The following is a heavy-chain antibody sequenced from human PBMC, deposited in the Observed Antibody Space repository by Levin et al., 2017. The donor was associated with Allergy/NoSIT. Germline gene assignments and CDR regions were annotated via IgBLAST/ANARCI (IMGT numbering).Heavy chain of an antibody. CDR3: AKDLVGDGPTDYGDRSPSFDY. D-gene: IGHD4-17*01. CDR2: ISGSGGST. V-gene: IGHV3-23*01. Sequence: PGGSLRLSCAASGFTFSSYAMSWVRQAPGKGLEWVSAISGSGGSTYYADSVKGRFTISRDNSKNTLYLQMNSLRAEDTAVYYCAKDLVGDGPTDYGDRSPSFDYWGQGTLVTVSS. J-gene: IGHJ4*02. CDR1: GFTFSSYA.